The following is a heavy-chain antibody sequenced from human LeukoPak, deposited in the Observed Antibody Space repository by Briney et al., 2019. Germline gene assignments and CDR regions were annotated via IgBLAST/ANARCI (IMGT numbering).Heavy chain of an antibody. Sequence: ASVKVSCKASGYTFTDYYIHWVRQAPGQGLEWMGYINPNSGGPHYSQKFQGRVTMTGDTSISTAYMDLSRLTYGDTAVYYCARDGVAGSSDAFDLWGQGTMVTVSS. CDR1: GYTFTDYY. CDR2: INPNSGGP. CDR3: ARDGVAGSSDAFDL. D-gene: IGHD6-19*01. J-gene: IGHJ3*01. V-gene: IGHV1-2*02.